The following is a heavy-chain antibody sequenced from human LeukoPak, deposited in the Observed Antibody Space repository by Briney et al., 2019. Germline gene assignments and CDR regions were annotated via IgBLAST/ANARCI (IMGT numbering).Heavy chain of an antibody. CDR3: ARDVAVAGPVYYYYYGMDV. V-gene: IGHV1-2*02. CDR2: INPNIGGT. D-gene: IGHD6-19*01. J-gene: IGHJ6*02. Sequence: ASVKVSCKASGYTFTGYYMHWVRQAPGQGLEWMGWINPNIGGTNYAQKFQGRVTMTRDTSISTAYMELSRLRSDDTAVYYCARDVAVAGPVYYYYYGMDVWGQGTTVTVSS. CDR1: GYTFTGYY.